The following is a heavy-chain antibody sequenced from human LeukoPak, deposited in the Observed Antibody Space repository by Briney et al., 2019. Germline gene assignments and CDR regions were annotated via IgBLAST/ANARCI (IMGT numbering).Heavy chain of an antibody. V-gene: IGHV4-39*01. J-gene: IGHJ4*02. D-gene: IGHD1-26*01. CDR2: IYYSGST. Sequence: PSETLSLTCTVSGDSISSSGYYWGWIRQPPGKGLEWIGSIYYSGSTYYTPTLKSRGTVSIDTSKNQFSLKLSSVTAADTAVYYCARQYSASQQVFDYWGQGTLVTVSS. CDR3: ARQYSASQQVFDY. CDR1: GDSISSSGYY.